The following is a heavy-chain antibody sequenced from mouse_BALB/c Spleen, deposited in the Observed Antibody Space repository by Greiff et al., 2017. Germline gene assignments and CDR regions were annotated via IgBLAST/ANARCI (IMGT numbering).Heavy chain of an antibody. CDR2: IRNKANGYTT. CDR1: GFTFTDYY. J-gene: IGHJ2*01. Sequence: EVKLQESGGGLVQPGGSLRLSCATSGFTFTDYYMSWVRQPPGKALEWLGFIRNKANGYTTEYSASVKGRFTISRDNSQSILYLQMNTLRAEDSATYYCARALPYFDYWGQGTTLTVSS. V-gene: IGHV7-3*02. CDR3: ARALPYFDY.